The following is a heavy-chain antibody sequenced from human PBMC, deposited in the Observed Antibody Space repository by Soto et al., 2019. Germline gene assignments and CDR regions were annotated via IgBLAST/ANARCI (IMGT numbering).Heavy chain of an antibody. J-gene: IGHJ4*02. CDR2: IKSSGST. D-gene: IGHD6-19*01. CDR3: ARLGSSGWYQGSYFDY. CDR1: GGSITRNDHY. V-gene: IGHV4-39*01. Sequence: QLQLQESGPGLVRPSETLSLICTVSGGSITRNDHYWGWIRQSPGKGLEWIGDIKSSGSTNYNLSLKGRVSMSVGTSKNQFSLKMNSVTAADTAVYYCARLGSSGWYQGSYFDYWGQGTLVTVSS.